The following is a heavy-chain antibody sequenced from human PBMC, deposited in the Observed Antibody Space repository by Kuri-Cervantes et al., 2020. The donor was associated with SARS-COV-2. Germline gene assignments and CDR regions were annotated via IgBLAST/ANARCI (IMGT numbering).Heavy chain of an antibody. CDR2: ISYDGSNK. V-gene: IGHV3-30-3*01. Sequence: GGSLRLSCAASGFTFSRYAMHWVRQAPGKGLEWVAVISYDGSNKDYTASGKGRFTISRDNSQNTLCLQMKSLRTEDTALYYCAKDRVGVQDFWGQGTLVTVSS. D-gene: IGHD2-21*01. CDR3: AKDRVGVQDF. CDR1: GFTFSRYA. J-gene: IGHJ4*02.